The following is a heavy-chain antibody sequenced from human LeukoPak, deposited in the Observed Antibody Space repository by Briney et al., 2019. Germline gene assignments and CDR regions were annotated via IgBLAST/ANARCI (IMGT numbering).Heavy chain of an antibody. Sequence: GGSLRLSCVASGFTVSSKYMSWIRQPPGKGLEWVWVIYSGGSTCYGESVKCRFTISRDNSKNTVYLQMNALRAQDSAVYFCAGGAVWRLGAYGLDVWGQGTTVTVSS. CDR3: AGGAVWRLGAYGLDV. J-gene: IGHJ6*02. V-gene: IGHV3-53*01. CDR1: GFTVSSKY. D-gene: IGHD3-16*01. CDR2: IYSGGST.